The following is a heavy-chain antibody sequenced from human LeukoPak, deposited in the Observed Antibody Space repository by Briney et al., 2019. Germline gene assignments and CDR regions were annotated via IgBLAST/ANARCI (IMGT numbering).Heavy chain of an antibody. CDR1: GYTFTSYY. Sequence: ASVKVSCKASGYTFTSYYMHWVRQAPGQGLDWMGIINPSGGSTSYAQKFQGRVTMTRDMSTSTVYMELSSLRSEDTAVYYCARDQYYYDSSGYYGIYDYWGQGTLVTVSS. J-gene: IGHJ4*02. CDR2: INPSGGST. D-gene: IGHD3-22*01. V-gene: IGHV1-46*01. CDR3: ARDQYYYDSSGYYGIYDY.